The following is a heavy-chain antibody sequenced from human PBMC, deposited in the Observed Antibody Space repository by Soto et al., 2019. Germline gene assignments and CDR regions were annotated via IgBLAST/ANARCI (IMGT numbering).Heavy chain of an antibody. J-gene: IGHJ4*02. D-gene: IGHD5-12*01. CDR3: AREVDSGYVLPYYFDY. CDR2: ISSSSSTI. V-gene: IGHV3-48*01. CDR1: GFTFSSYS. Sequence: GGSLRLSCAASGFTFSSYSMNWVRQAPGKGLEWVSYISSSSSTIYYADSVKGRFTISRDNAKNSLYLQMNSLRAEDTAVYYCAREVDSGYVLPYYFDYWGQGTLVTVSS.